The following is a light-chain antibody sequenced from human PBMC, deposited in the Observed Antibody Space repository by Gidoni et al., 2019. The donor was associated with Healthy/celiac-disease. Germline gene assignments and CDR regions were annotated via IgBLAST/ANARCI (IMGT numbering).Light chain of an antibody. Sequence: EIVLTQSPGTLSLSPGERAPLSCRASQSVSSSYLAWYQQKPGQAPRLLIYGASSRATGIPERFSGSGSGTDFTLTISRLEPEDFAVYYCQQYGSSPGAFXPXTKVDIK. V-gene: IGKV3-20*01. CDR2: GAS. J-gene: IGKJ3*01. CDR1: QSVSSSY. CDR3: QQYGSSPGA.